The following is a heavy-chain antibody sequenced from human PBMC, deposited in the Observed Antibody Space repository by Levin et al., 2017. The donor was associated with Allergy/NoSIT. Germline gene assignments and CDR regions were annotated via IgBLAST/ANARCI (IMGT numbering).Heavy chain of an antibody. V-gene: IGHV3-11*01. D-gene: IGHD4-17*01. CDR2: ISSSGSTI. CDR1: GFTFSDYY. CDR3: ARDRYGDYLKGAEDAFDI. J-gene: IGHJ3*02. Sequence: PGGSLRLSCAASGFTFSDYYMSWIRQAPGKGLEWVSYISSSGSTIYYADSVKGRFTISRDNAKNSLYLQMNSLRAEDTAVYYCARDRYGDYLKGAEDAFDIWGQGTMVTVSS.